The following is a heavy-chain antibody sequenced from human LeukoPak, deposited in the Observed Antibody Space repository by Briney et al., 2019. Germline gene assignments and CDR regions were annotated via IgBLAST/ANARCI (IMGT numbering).Heavy chain of an antibody. V-gene: IGHV4-30-4*01. CDR1: GVSISSGDYY. J-gene: IGHJ3*02. CDR3: ARAKTGLGDIVVVPAGYAFDI. D-gene: IGHD2-2*01. Sequence: SQTLSLTCTVSGVSISSGDYYWSWIRQPPGKGLEWIGYIYYSGSTYYNPSLKSRVTISVDTSKNQFSLKLSSVTAADTAVYYCARAKTGLGDIVVVPAGYAFDIWGQGTMVTVSS. CDR2: IYYSGST.